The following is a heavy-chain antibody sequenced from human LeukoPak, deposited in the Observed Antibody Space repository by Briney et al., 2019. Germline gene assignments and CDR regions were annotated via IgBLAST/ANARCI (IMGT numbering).Heavy chain of an antibody. Sequence: GESLRISCKGFGYSFTSYWISWVRQMSGKGLEWMGRIDPSDSYTNYSPSFQGHVTISADKSISTAYLQWSSLKASDTAMYYCAITYSSSWDEYFQHWGQGTLVTVSS. V-gene: IGHV5-10-1*01. CDR1: GYSFTSYW. D-gene: IGHD6-13*01. CDR3: AITYSSSWDEYFQH. J-gene: IGHJ1*01. CDR2: IDPSDSYT.